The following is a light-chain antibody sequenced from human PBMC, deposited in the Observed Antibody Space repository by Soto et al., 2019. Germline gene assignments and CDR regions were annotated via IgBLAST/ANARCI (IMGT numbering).Light chain of an antibody. CDR2: PAS. Sequence: STSSVCGSVKDRITITCRASQSISTYLHWYQQKPGKAPNLLIYPASSLQSGVPSRFSVSGSGTDLTLTFSSLQPEDFVTYSSQVTASTPITFAQGTRLDIK. J-gene: IGKJ5*01. V-gene: IGKV1-39*01. CDR3: QVTASTPIT. CDR1: QSISTY.